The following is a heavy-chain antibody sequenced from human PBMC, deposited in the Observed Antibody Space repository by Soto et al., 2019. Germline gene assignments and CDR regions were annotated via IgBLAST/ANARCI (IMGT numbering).Heavy chain of an antibody. CDR1: GFGLTSSR. V-gene: IGHV3-21*01. CDR2: ISGSGKDT. J-gene: IGHJ6*01. Sequence: PWWSLRISSVASGFGLTSSRMNWVLQAPGKGLEWVASISGSGKDTFCRHSVKGRFAISRDSAGTSLFLRMDSVKVEDTAVYHCARVHLVAGSAFYCAMDVWGPGTAVPVSS. CDR3: ARVHLVAGSAFYCAMDV. D-gene: IGHD6-6*01.